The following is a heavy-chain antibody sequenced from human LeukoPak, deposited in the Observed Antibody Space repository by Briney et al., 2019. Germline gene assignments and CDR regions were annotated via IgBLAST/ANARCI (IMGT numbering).Heavy chain of an antibody. J-gene: IGHJ6*02. D-gene: IGHD3-22*01. CDR1: GFTFSSYA. CDR2: ISYDGSNK. CDR3: ARNKYYYDSSGYYHYYYYYYGMDV. Sequence: GALRLSCAASGFTFSSYAMHWVRQAPGKGLEWVAVISYDGSNKYYADSVKGRFNISRDNSKNTLYLQMNSLRAEDTAVYYCARNKYYYDSSGYYHYYYYYYGMDVWGQGTTVTVSS. V-gene: IGHV3-30-3*01.